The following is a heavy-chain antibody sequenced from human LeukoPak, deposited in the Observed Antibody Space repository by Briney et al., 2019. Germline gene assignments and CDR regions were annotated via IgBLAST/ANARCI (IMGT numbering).Heavy chain of an antibody. CDR3: ARDGGYCSSTSCYDFDY. D-gene: IGHD2-2*03. Sequence: SVKVSCKASGGTFSSYAISWVRQAPGQGLEWMGGIIPILGTANYAQKFQGRVTITADESTSTAYMELSSLRSEDTAVYYCARDGGYCSSTSCYDFDYWGQGTLVTVSS. CDR2: IIPILGTA. CDR1: GGTFSSYA. V-gene: IGHV1-69*13. J-gene: IGHJ4*02.